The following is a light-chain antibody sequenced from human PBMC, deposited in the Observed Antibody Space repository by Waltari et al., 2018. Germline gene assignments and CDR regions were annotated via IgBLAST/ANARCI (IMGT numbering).Light chain of an antibody. Sequence: HSALTHPASVSGSPGQSLTISCTGTSRDAGNYKCFSWYQQHPGKAPKLMIYAVSKRPSGVSDRFSGSKSGDMASLTISGLQPEDEAEYFCSSYAGSSKGVFGGGTKVTVL. CDR2: AVS. J-gene: IGLJ2*01. CDR1: SRDAGNYKC. V-gene: IGLV2-23*02. CDR3: SSYAGSSKGV.